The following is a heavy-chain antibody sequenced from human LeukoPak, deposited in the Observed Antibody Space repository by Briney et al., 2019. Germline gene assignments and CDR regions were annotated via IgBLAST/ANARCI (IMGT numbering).Heavy chain of an antibody. J-gene: IGHJ4*02. CDR3: AKDQVLYSSGWYYFDY. Sequence: GGSLRLSCAASGFTFTNYWMTWVRQAPGKGLEWVANINEDGSETYYVDSVKGRFTISRDNAKNTLYLQMNSLRAEDTAVYYCAKDQVLYSSGWYYFDYWGQGTLVTVSS. CDR1: GFTFTNYW. D-gene: IGHD6-19*01. V-gene: IGHV3-7*01. CDR2: INEDGSET.